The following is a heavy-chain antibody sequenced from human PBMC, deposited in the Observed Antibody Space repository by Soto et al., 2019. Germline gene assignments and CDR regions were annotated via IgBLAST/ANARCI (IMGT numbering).Heavy chain of an antibody. J-gene: IGHJ6*02. CDR1: GFTFTSSA. D-gene: IGHD3-10*01. CDR2: IGVGSGNR. V-gene: IGHV1-58*01. CDR3: AKDRGGGGYYGMDV. Sequence: GASVKVSCKASGFTFTSSAVQWVRQARGQRLEWIGWIGVGSGNRHYAQKFQERVTITRDMSTNTAYMELNSLRAEDTAVYYCAKDRGGGGYYGMDVWGQGTTVTVSS.